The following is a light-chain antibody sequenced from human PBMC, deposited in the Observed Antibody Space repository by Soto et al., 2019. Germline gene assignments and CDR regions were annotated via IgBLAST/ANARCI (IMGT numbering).Light chain of an antibody. CDR3: QQYLDWPRT. CDR2: GAS. V-gene: IGKV3-20*01. J-gene: IGKJ1*01. Sequence: EIVLTQSPGTLSLSPGERATLSCRASQSLSSNHLAWYQQKPGQAPRLLIYGASSRATGIPDRFSGSGSGTVFTLTISSLQSDDFAVYYCQQYLDWPRTFGQGTKVEIK. CDR1: QSLSSNH.